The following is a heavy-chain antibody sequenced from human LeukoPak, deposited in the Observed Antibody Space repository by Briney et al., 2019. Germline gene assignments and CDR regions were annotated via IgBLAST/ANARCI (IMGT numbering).Heavy chain of an antibody. CDR3: AKDIAVAGTYYFDY. CDR1: GFTFSSYG. D-gene: IGHD6-19*01. V-gene: IGHV3-30*18. Sequence: GRSLRLSCAASGFTFSSYGMHWVRQAPGKGLEWVAVISYDGSNEYYADSVKGRFTISRDNSKNTLYLQMNSLRVEDTAVYYCAKDIAVAGTYYFDYWGQGTLVTVSS. CDR2: ISYDGSNE. J-gene: IGHJ4*02.